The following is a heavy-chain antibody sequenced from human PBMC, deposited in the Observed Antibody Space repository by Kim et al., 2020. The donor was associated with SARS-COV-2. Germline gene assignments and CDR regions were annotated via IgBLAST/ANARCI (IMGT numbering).Heavy chain of an antibody. CDR1: GGSISSGGYY. CDR2: IYYSGST. D-gene: IGHD2-8*02. J-gene: IGHJ4*02. CDR3: ARGLVVYASAYSFDY. Sequence: SETLSLTCTVSGGSISSGGYYWSWIRQHPGKGLEWIGYIYYSGSTYYNPSLKSRVTISVDTSKNQFSLKLSSVTAADTAVYYCARGLVVYASAYSFDYWGQGTLVTVSS. V-gene: IGHV4-31*03.